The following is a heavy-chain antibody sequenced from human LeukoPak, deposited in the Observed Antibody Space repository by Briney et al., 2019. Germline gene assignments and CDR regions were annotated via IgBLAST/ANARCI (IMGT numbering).Heavy chain of an antibody. CDR2: IRSEPYGGTT. J-gene: IGHJ6*02. CDR1: GFTFGDFA. CDR3: TRVLVATIGGNYYYYGMDV. D-gene: IGHD5-12*01. Sequence: GGSLRLSCAASGFTFGDFAMTWVRQAPGKGLQWVGFIRSEPYGGTTEYAASVKGRFTISRDDSKSIAYLQMNSLKTEDTAVYYCTRVLVATIGGNYYYYGMDVWGQGTTVTVSS. V-gene: IGHV3-49*04.